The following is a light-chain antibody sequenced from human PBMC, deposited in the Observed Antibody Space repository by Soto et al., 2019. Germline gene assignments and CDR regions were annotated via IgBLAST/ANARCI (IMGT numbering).Light chain of an antibody. CDR2: EVS. CDR1: SSVVERYNP. CDR3: CSYAGSSTYV. Sequence: QSMLTQPASVSGSPGQSITISCTGTSSVVERYNPVSSYQQHPGKAPKLMIYEVSKRPSGVSNRFSGSKSGNTASLTISGLQAEDESDYYCCSYAGSSTYVFGTGTKVTVL. J-gene: IGLJ1*01. V-gene: IGLV2-23*02.